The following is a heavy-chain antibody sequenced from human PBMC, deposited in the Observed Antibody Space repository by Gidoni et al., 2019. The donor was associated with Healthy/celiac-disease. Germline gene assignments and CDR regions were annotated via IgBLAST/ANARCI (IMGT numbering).Heavy chain of an antibody. CDR3: ARETDHSGYSSGWPYYYYYGMDV. D-gene: IGHD6-19*01. V-gene: IGHV4-4*07. CDR1: GGSISSYY. CDR2: IYTSGST. Sequence: QVQLQESGPGLVKPSETLSLTCTVSGGSISSYYWSWIRQPAGKGLEWIGRIYTSGSTNYNPSLKSRVTMSVDTSKNQFSLKLSSVTAADTAVYYCARETDHSGYSSGWPYYYYYGMDVWGQGTTVTVSS. J-gene: IGHJ6*02.